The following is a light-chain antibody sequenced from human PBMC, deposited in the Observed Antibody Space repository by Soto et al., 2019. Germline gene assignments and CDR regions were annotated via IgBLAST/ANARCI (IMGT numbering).Light chain of an antibody. CDR3: AAWDDSLGGVV. CDR2: RNN. J-gene: IGLJ3*02. CDR1: SSNIGSNY. Sequence: QSVLTQPPSASGSLGQRVTITCSGSSSNIGSNYVYWYQQLPGTAPKLLIYRNNQRPSGVPDRFSDSKSGTSASLGISGLRSEDEANYYCAAWDDSLGGVVFGGGTKVTVL. V-gene: IGLV1-47*01.